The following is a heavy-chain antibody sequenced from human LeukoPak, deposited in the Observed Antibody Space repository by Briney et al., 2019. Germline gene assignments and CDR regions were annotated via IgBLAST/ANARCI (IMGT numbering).Heavy chain of an antibody. J-gene: IGHJ4*02. D-gene: IGHD6-19*01. CDR1: GYTFTGYY. Sequence: ASVKVSCKASGYTFTGYYMHWVRQAPGQGLEWMGWISAYNGNTNYAQKLQGRVTMTTDTSTSTAYMELRSLRSDDTAVYYCARASAGCDYWGQGTLVTVSS. CDR2: ISAYNGNT. CDR3: ARASAGCDY. V-gene: IGHV1-18*04.